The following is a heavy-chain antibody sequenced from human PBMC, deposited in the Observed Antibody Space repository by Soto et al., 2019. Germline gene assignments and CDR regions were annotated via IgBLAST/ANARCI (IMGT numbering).Heavy chain of an antibody. V-gene: IGHV1-3*01. CDR3: ARDPGYSYGYN. D-gene: IGHD5-18*01. CDR1: GYTFTSYA. CDR2: INAGNGNT. J-gene: IGHJ4*02. Sequence: QVQLVQSGAEVKKPGASVKVSCKASGYTFTSYAMHWVRQAPGQRLEWMGWINAGNGNTKYSQKFQGRVTITRDTYASTAYMELSSLRSEATAVYYCARDPGYSYGYNWGQGTLVTVSS.